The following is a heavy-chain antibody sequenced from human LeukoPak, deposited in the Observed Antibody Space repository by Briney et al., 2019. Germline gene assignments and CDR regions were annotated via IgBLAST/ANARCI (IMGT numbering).Heavy chain of an antibody. CDR2: IYYSGST. CDR1: GGSVSSGDYY. Sequence: PSETLSLTCTVSGGSVSSGDYYWSWIRQPPGKGLEWIGYIYYSGSTYYNPSLKSRVTISVDTSKNQFSLKLSSVTAADTAVYYCVRSDSRDAFDIWGQGTMVTVSS. J-gene: IGHJ3*02. D-gene: IGHD3-22*01. V-gene: IGHV4-30-4*01. CDR3: VRSDSRDAFDI.